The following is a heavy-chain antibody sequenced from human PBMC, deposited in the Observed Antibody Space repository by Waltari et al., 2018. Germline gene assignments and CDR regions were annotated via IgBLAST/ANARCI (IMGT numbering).Heavy chain of an antibody. J-gene: IGHJ4*02. CDR3: ASSHYDFWSGYWD. CDR1: GGSISSGSYY. Sequence: QVQLQESGPGLVKPSQTLSLTCTVSGGSISSGSYYWSWIRQPAGKGLEWIGRIYTSGSTNSNPSLKSRVTISVDTSKNQFSLKLSSVTAADTAVYYCASSHYDFWSGYWDWGQGTLVTVSS. V-gene: IGHV4-61*02. D-gene: IGHD3-3*01. CDR2: IYTSGST.